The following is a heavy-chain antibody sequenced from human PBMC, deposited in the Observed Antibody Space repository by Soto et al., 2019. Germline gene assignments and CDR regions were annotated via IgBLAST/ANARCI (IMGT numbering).Heavy chain of an antibody. CDR3: AKDTQYRDQIVVVVAATGTDY. J-gene: IGHJ4*02. CDR1: GFTFSSYA. V-gene: IGHV3-23*01. Sequence: PGGSLRLSCAASGFTFSSYAMSRVRQAPGKGLEWVSAISGSGGSTYYADSVKGRFTISRDNSKNTLYLQMNSLRAEDTAVYYCAKDTQYRDQIVVVVAATGTDYWGQGTLVTVSS. CDR2: ISGSGGST. D-gene: IGHD2-15*01.